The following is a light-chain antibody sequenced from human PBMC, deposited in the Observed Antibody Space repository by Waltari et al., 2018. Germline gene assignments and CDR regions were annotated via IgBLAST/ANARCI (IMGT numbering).Light chain of an antibody. CDR3: QSFDSTLTAYVV. CDR2: DNS. J-gene: IGLJ2*01. CDR1: SSNIGVGYS. Sequence: QSVLTQPTSVSGAPGQRVTISCTGSSSNIGVGYSVHWYQQLPGTAPNLLIYDNSNRPSGVPDRFSASKSGTSASLAINGLQAEDEADYYCQSFDSTLTAYVVFGGGTKLTVL. V-gene: IGLV1-40*01.